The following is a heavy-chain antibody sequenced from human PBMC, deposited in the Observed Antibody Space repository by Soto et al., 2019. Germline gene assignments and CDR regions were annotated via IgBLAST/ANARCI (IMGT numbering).Heavy chain of an antibody. CDR2: ISVRGGSA. CDR1: GFTFSSYA. D-gene: IGHD4-17*01. Sequence: GGSLRLSCTASGFTFSSYAMSWVRQAPGKGLEWVSAISVRGGSAYYADSVKGRFTFSRDNSKNTLYLQMNSLRAEDTAVYYCAKDGDPRDYGDYGVMSFFYYMDVWGKGTTVTVSS. CDR3: AKDGDPRDYGDYGVMSFFYYMDV. V-gene: IGHV3-23*01. J-gene: IGHJ6*03.